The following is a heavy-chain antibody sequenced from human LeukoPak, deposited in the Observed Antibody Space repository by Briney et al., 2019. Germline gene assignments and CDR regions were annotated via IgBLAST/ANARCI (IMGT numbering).Heavy chain of an antibody. V-gene: IGHV4-59*01. D-gene: IGHD3-22*01. J-gene: IGHJ3*02. CDR1: GGSISSYY. CDR2: IYDSGST. Sequence: SETLSLTCTVSGGSISSYYWSWIRQPPGKGLEWIGYIYDSGSTNYNPSLRSRVTISVDTSKNQFSLKLSSVTAADTAVYYCACLTTADAFDIWGQGTMVTVSS. CDR3: ACLTTADAFDI.